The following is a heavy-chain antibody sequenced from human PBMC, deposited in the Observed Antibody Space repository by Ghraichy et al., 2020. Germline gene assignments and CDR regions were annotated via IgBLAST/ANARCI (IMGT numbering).Heavy chain of an antibody. D-gene: IGHD7-27*01. CDR3: ARDGEDFGMDV. J-gene: IGHJ6*02. CDR1: GFTFSSYS. Sequence: LSLTCAASGFTFSSYSMNWVRQAPGKGLEWVSSISSSSSYIYYADSVKGRFTISRNNAKKSLYLQMNSLRAEDTAVYYCARDGEDFGMDVWGQGTTVTVSS. CDR2: ISSSSSYI. V-gene: IGHV3-21*01.